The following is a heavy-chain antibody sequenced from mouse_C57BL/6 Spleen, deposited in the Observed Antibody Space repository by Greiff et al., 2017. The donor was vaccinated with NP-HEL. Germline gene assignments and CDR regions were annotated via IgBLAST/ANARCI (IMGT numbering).Heavy chain of an antibody. CDR3: ALVYTTVGYYFDY. D-gene: IGHD1-1*01. V-gene: IGHV1-64*01. CDR1: GYTFTSYW. J-gene: IGHJ2*01. CDR2: IHPNSGST. Sequence: QVQLQQPGAELVKPGASVKLSCKASGYTFTSYWMHWVKQRPGQGLEWIGMIHPNSGSTNYNEKFKSKATLTVDKSSSTAYMQLSSLTSEDSAVYYCALVYTTVGYYFDYWGQGTTLTVSS.